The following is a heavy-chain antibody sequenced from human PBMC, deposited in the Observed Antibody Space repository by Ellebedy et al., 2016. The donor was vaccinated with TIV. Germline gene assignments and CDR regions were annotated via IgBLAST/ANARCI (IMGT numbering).Heavy chain of an antibody. CDR1: GFTVSSNY. V-gene: IGHV3-66*01. J-gene: IGHJ4*02. CDR2: IYSGGST. D-gene: IGHD3-10*01. Sequence: PGGSLRLSCAASGFTVSSNYMSWVRQAPGKGLEWVSVIYSGGSTYYADSVKGRFTISRDNSKNTLYLQMNSLRAEDTAVYYCARILWFGELWENFDYWGQGTLVTVSS. CDR3: ARILWFGELWENFDY.